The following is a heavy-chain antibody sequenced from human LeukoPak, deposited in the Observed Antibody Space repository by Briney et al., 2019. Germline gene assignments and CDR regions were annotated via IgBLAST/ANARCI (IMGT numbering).Heavy chain of an antibody. CDR2: IYYSGST. V-gene: IGHV4-39*01. J-gene: IGHJ3*02. Sequence: SETLSLTCTVSGGSISSSSYYWGWIRQPPGKGLEWIGSIYYSGSTYYNPSLKSRVTISVDTSKNQFSLKLSSVTAADTAVYYCARGGDSSGYYAFGDAFDIWGQGTMVTVSS. CDR3: ARGGDSSGYYAFGDAFDI. CDR1: GGSISSSSYY. D-gene: IGHD3-22*01.